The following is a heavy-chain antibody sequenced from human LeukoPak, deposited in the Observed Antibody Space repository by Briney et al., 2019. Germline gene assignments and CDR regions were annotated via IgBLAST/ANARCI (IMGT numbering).Heavy chain of an antibody. Sequence: PGGSLRLSCAASGFTFSSYWMHWVRQVPGKGLVWVSRINSDGSTISYADSVKGRFTISRDNAKNTLYLQMSSLRAEDTAVYYCARGIVGPTGDYWGQGTLVTVSS. V-gene: IGHV3-74*01. CDR3: ARGIVGPTGDY. J-gene: IGHJ4*02. CDR1: GFTFSSYW. CDR2: INSDGSTI. D-gene: IGHD1-26*01.